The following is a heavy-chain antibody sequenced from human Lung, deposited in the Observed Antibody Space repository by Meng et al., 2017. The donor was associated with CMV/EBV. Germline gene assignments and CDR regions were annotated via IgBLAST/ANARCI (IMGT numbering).Heavy chain of an antibody. V-gene: IGHV3-30*04. Sequence: GESLKISCAASGFTFSSYAMHWVRQAPGKGLEWVAVISYDGSNKYYADSVKGRFTISRDNSKNTLYLQMNSLRAEDTAVYYCARAFYDSIFDGMDVWGQGTTVXVSS. CDR1: GFTFSSYA. CDR2: ISYDGSNK. CDR3: ARAFYDSIFDGMDV. J-gene: IGHJ6*02. D-gene: IGHD3-22*01.